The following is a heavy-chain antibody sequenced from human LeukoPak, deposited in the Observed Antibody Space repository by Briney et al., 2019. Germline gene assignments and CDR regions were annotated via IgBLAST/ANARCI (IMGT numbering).Heavy chain of an antibody. D-gene: IGHD3-3*01. J-gene: IGHJ4*02. Sequence: PGGSLRLSCAASGFTFSSYSMNWVRQAPGKGLEWVANIKEDGSEKYYVDSVKGRFTISRDNAKNSLYLQMNSLRAEDTAVYYCARDRNDFWSGFFDYWGQGILVTVSS. CDR2: IKEDGSEK. CDR3: ARDRNDFWSGFFDY. V-gene: IGHV3-7*01. CDR1: GFTFSSYS.